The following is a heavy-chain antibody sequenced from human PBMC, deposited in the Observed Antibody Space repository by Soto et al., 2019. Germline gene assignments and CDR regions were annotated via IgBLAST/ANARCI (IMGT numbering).Heavy chain of an antibody. Sequence: QVQLQESGPGLVKPSETLSLTCTVSGGSVSSGSYYWSWIRQPPGKGLEWIGYIYYSGSTNYNPSLNNRLTIPVDTSKNHISLKLSSVPAADTAVYYCARGIEGWYQGRYYYGMDVWGQGTTVSVSS. D-gene: IGHD6-19*01. J-gene: IGHJ6*02. CDR2: IYYSGST. CDR1: GGSVSSGSYY. CDR3: ARGIEGWYQGRYYYGMDV. V-gene: IGHV4-61*01.